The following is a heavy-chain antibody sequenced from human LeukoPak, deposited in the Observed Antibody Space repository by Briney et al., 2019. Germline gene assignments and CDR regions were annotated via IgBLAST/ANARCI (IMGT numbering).Heavy chain of an antibody. CDR3: ARGWFGTSIKNWFDP. J-gene: IGHJ5*02. Sequence: SETLSLTCAVYGGSFSGYYWSWIRQPPGKGLEWIGEINHSGSTNYNPSLKSRVTISVDTSKNQFSLKLSSVTAADTAVYYCARGWFGTSIKNWFDPWGQGTLVTVSS. V-gene: IGHV4-34*01. D-gene: IGHD3-10*01. CDR2: INHSGST. CDR1: GGSFSGYY.